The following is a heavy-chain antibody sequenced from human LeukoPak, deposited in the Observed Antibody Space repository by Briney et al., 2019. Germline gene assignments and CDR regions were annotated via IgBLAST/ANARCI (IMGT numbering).Heavy chain of an antibody. J-gene: IGHJ4*02. V-gene: IGHV3-74*01. CDR2: ISSDGSST. CDR1: GFTFSTYW. Sequence: GGSLRLSCAASGFTFSTYWMHWVRQAPGKGLVWVSRISSDGSSTNYADSVKGRFTISRDNAKNTLYLQMNRLRAEDTAVYYCARGPIVGTPGIFGYRGQGTLVTVSS. D-gene: IGHD5-12*01. CDR3: ARGPIVGTPGIFGY.